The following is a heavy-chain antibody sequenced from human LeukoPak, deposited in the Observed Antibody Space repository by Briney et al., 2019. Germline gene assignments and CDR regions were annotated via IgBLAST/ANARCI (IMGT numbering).Heavy chain of an antibody. CDR1: GGTFSSYA. V-gene: IGHV1-69*04. CDR2: IIPILGIA. J-gene: IGHJ5*02. Sequence: SVKVSCKASGGTFSSYAISWVRQAPGQGLEWMGRIIPILGIANYAQKFQGRVTITADKSTSKAYMELSSLRSEDTAVYYCARDQDSYYYDSSGYAGWFDPWGQGTLVTVSS. CDR3: ARDQDSYYYDSSGYAGWFDP. D-gene: IGHD3-22*01.